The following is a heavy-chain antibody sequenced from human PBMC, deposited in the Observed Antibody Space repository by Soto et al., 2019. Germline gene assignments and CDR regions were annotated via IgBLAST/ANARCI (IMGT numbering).Heavy chain of an antibody. CDR3: GRIAAAGTGWFNP. V-gene: IGHV4-59*01. CDR1: GGSISSYY. Sequence: PSETLSLTCTVSGGSISSYYWSWIRQPPGKGLEWIGYIYYSGSTNYNPSLKSRVTISVDTSKNQFSLKLSSVTAADTAVYSCGRIAAAGTGWFNPWGQGTLVTVSS. J-gene: IGHJ5*02. D-gene: IGHD6-13*01. CDR2: IYYSGST.